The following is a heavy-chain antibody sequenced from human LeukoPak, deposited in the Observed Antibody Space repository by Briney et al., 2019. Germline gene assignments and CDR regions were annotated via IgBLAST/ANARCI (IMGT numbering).Heavy chain of an antibody. D-gene: IGHD3-22*01. J-gene: IGHJ4*02. CDR2: IYYSGST. V-gene: IGHV4-59*12. Sequence: SSETLSLTCTVSGGSISSYYWSWIRQPPGKGLEWIGYIYYSGSTNYNPSLKSRVTMSVDTSKNQFSLKLSSVTAADTAVYYCASDSSGSIFDYWGQGTLVTVSS. CDR3: ASDSSGSIFDY. CDR1: GGSISSYY.